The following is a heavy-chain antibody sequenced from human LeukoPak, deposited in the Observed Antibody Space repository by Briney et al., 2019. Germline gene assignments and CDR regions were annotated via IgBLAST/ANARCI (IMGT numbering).Heavy chain of an antibody. CDR2: IIPILGIA. V-gene: IGHV1-69*04. CDR1: GGTFSSYA. D-gene: IGHD4-11*01. CDR3: ASSYDYTRYYFVY. J-gene: IGHJ4*02. Sequence: SVKVSCKASGGTFSSYAISWVRQAPGQGLEWMGRIIPILGIANYAQKFQGRVTITADKSTSTAYMELSSLRSEDTAVYYCASSYDYTRYYFVYWGQGTLVTVSS.